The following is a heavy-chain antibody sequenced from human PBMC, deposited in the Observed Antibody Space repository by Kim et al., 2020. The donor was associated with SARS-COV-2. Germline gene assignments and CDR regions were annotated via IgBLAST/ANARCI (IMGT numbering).Heavy chain of an antibody. CDR2: ISSSGGST. CDR1: GFTFSSYA. D-gene: IGHD3-10*01. J-gene: IGHJ3*02. Sequence: GGSLRLSCAASGFTFSSYAMCWVRQAPGKGLECVSAISSSGGSTYYADSVKGRFTISRDNTKNTLYLQMNSLRAEDTAVYYCTKMALLWFGELSIASNAFDIWGDGTIVTVSS. CDR3: TKMALLWFGELSIASNAFDI. V-gene: IGHV3-23*01.